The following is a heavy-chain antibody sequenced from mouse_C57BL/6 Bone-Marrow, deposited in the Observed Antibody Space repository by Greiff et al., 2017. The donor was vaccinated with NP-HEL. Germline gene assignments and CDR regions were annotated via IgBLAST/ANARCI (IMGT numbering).Heavy chain of an antibody. CDR3: ARDYGSRDAY. V-gene: IGHV1-69*01. J-gene: IGHJ3*01. D-gene: IGHD1-1*01. Sequence: QVQLQQPGAELVMPGASVKLSCKASGYTFTSYWMHWVKQRPGQGLEWIGEIDPSDSYTNYNQKFKGKSTLTVDKSSSTAYMQLSSLTSEDSAVYYCARDYGSRDAYWGQGTLVTVSA. CDR2: IDPSDSYT. CDR1: GYTFTSYW.